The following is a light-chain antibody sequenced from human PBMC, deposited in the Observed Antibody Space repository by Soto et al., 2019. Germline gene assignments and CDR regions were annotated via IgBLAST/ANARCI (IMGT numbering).Light chain of an antibody. V-gene: IGLV1-51*01. J-gene: IGLJ1*01. CDR1: NSNIGNNF. Sequence: QSALTQPPSVSAAPGQKVTISCSGSNSNIGNNFVSWYQHLPGSAPKLLIYDNDRRPSGIPDRFSGSKSGTSATLAITGLQTGDEADYYCATWDDSLSAAGFGPGTKLTVL. CDR2: DND. CDR3: ATWDDSLSAAG.